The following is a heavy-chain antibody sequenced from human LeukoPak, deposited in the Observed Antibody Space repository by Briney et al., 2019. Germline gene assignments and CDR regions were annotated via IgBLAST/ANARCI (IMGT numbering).Heavy chain of an antibody. Sequence: PGGSLRLSCAASGFTFSSYAMSWVRQAPGKGLEWVSYISNSGTIIHDADSVKGRFTISRDNARNSLFLQMNSLRAEDTAVYYCVRVRGSYSFDYWGQGTLLTVSS. D-gene: IGHD1-26*01. CDR3: VRVRGSYSFDY. V-gene: IGHV3-48*04. CDR1: GFTFSSYA. CDR2: ISNSGTII. J-gene: IGHJ4*02.